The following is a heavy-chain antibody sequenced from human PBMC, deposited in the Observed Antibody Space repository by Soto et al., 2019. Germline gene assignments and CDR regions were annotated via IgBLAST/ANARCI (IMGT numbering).Heavy chain of an antibody. Sequence: GGSLRLSCAASGFTFSNYWMYWVRQAPGKGLVWVSRVNNDGTDTTYADSVKGRFTISRDNSKNTLYLQMNSLRAEDTAVYYCARDPGYSYGLGHFDYWGQGTLVTVSS. CDR2: VNNDGTDT. CDR3: ARDPGYSYGLGHFDY. D-gene: IGHD5-18*01. J-gene: IGHJ4*02. V-gene: IGHV3-74*03. CDR1: GFTFSNYW.